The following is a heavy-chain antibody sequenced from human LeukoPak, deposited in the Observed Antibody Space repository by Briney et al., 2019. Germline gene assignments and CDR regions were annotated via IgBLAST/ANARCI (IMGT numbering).Heavy chain of an antibody. D-gene: IGHD3-10*01. CDR2: TYYRSKWYN. V-gene: IGHV6-1*01. J-gene: IGHJ3*02. CDR3: ARDVAHYYYATLRGAFDI. Sequence: SQTLSLTCAISGDSVSSNSAAWNWIRQSPSRGLEWLGRTYYRSKWYNDYAVSVKSRITINPDTSKNQFSLQLNSVTPEDTAVYYCARDVAHYYYATLRGAFDIWGQGTMVTVSS. CDR1: GDSVSSNSAA.